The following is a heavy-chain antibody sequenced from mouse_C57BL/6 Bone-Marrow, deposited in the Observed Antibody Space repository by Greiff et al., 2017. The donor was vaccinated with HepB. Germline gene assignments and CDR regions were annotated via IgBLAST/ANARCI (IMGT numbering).Heavy chain of an antibody. D-gene: IGHD1-3*01. CDR3: ARDRYKGGYYFDD. CDR2: ISDGGSYT. CDR1: GFTFSSYA. V-gene: IGHV5-4*01. Sequence: EVNVVESGGGLVKPGGSLKLSCAASGFTFSSYAMSWVRQTPEKRLEWVATISDGGSYTYYPDNVKGRFTISRDNAKNNLYLQMSHLKSEDTAMYYCARDRYKGGYYFDDWGQGTTLTVSS. J-gene: IGHJ2*01.